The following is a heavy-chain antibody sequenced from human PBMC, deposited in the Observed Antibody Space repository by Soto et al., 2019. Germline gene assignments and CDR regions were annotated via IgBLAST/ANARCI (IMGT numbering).Heavy chain of an antibody. CDR3: ARGGXYSGYDPWGYYYYGMDV. D-gene: IGHD5-12*01. Sequence: GVSLRLSCAASGFTFSGYEMNWVRQAPGKGLEWVSYISSSGSTIYYADSVKGRFTISRDNAKNSLYLQMNSLRAEDTAVYYCARGGXYSGYDPWGYYYYGMDVWGQGTTVTVSS. V-gene: IGHV3-48*03. J-gene: IGHJ6*02. CDR1: GFTFSGYE. CDR2: ISSSGSTI.